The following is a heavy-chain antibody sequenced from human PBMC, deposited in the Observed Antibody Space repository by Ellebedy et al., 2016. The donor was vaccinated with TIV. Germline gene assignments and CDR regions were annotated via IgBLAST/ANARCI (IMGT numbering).Heavy chain of an antibody. V-gene: IGHV4-59*08. J-gene: IGHJ4*02. CDR2: IYYSGST. CDR3: AKAFRGVFITSDY. CDR1: GGSISSYY. Sequence: MPSETLSLTCTVSGGSISSYYWSWIRQPPGKGLEWIGYIYYSGSTNYNPSLKSRVTISVDTSKNQFSLKLSSVTAADTAVYYCAKAFRGVFITSDYWGQGTLVTVSS. D-gene: IGHD3-10*01.